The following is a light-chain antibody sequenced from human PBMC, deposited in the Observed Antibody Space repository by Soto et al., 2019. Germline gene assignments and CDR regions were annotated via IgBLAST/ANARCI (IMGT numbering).Light chain of an antibody. Sequence: QSVLTQPPSASGTPGQRVTISCSGSSSNIGSNTVNWYQQLRGTAPKLLIYSNNQRPSGVPDRFSGSKSATSASLAISGLQSEDEADYYCAAWDDSLNGVVFGGGTKLTVL. CDR1: SSNIGSNT. CDR2: SNN. CDR3: AAWDDSLNGVV. V-gene: IGLV1-44*01. J-gene: IGLJ2*01.